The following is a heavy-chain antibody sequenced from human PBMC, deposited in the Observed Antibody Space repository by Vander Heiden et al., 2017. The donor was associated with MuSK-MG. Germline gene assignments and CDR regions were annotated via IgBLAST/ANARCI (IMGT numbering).Heavy chain of an antibody. CDR3: GERGGSLEGDDAFDI. D-gene: IGHD1-26*01. CDR1: GGSISSSSYY. Sequence: QLQLQESGPGLVKPSETLSLTCTVSGGSISSSSYYWGWIRQPPGKGLEWIGSIYYSGSTYSNPSLKSRVTISVDTSKNQFSLKLSSGTAADTAVYYCGERGGSLEGDDAFDIWGQGTMVTVSS. CDR2: IYYSGST. V-gene: IGHV4-39*07. J-gene: IGHJ3*02.